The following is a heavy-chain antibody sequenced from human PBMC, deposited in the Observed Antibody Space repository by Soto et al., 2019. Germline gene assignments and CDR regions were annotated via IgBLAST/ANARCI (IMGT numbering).Heavy chain of an antibody. V-gene: IGHV1-18*01. Sequence: QVQLVQSGAEVKKPGASVKVSCKASGYTFTSYGISWVRQAPGQGLEWMGWISAYNGNTNYAQKLQGRVTMTTDTSTSTAYMELRSLRSDDTAVYYCARWHDSSGYSLYYYYGMAVWGQGTTVTVSS. D-gene: IGHD3-22*01. CDR2: ISAYNGNT. CDR1: GYTFTSYG. CDR3: ARWHDSSGYSLYYYYGMAV. J-gene: IGHJ6*02.